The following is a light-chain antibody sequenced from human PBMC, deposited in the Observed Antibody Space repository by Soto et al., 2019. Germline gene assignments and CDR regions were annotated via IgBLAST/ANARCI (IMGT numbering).Light chain of an antibody. CDR1: QSVLYSSNNKNY. V-gene: IGKV4-1*01. J-gene: IGKJ2*01. CDR3: QQYYSLPYT. Sequence: DIVMTQSPDSLAVSLGERATINCKSSQSVLYSSNNKNYLVWYQQKSGRPPKLLISWASTRESGVPDRFSGGGSGTDFTLTISSLQAEDVAVYYCQQYYSLPYTFGQGTKLEIK. CDR2: WAS.